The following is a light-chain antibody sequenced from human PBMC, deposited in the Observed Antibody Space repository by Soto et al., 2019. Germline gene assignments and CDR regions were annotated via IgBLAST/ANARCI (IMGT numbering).Light chain of an antibody. V-gene: IGKV3-11*01. CDR1: QSVSSY. CDR2: DAS. J-gene: IGKJ1*01. CDR3: QQYNTWPPT. Sequence: EIVLTQSPATLSLSPGERATLSCRASQSVSSYLAWYQQKPGQAPRLLIYDASNRATGIPARFSGSGSGTEFTLTISSLQSADFAVYYCQQYNTWPPTFGQGTKVDIK.